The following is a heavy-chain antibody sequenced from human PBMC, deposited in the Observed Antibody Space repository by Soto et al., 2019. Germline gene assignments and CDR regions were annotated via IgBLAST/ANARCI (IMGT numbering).Heavy chain of an antibody. CDR3: AIPYSSGWPYYGVDV. CDR1: GFSFSTFD. CDR2: IRGSDGTT. V-gene: IGHV3-23*01. J-gene: IGHJ6*02. D-gene: IGHD6-19*01. Sequence: PGGSLRLSCEASGFSFSTFDMSWVRQAPGKGLQCVSFIRGSDGTTYYADSVKGRFTISRDNSRNTLYLQMNSLRAEDTAVYYCAIPYSSGWPYYGVDVWGQGTTVTVSS.